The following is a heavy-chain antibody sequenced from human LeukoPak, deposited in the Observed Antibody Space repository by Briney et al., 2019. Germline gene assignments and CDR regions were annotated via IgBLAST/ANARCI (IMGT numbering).Heavy chain of an antibody. CDR2: ITHHGRI. CDR1: GGSISSGSYY. V-gene: IGHV4-39*07. D-gene: IGHD4-17*01. Sequence: SETLSLTCTVSGGSISSGSYYWSWIRQPPGKGLEWIGEITHHGRIHHNPSLKSRVTISIDKSNNQFSLKLTSVTAADTAVYYCAPIYGDYSDFDSWGQGTLVTVSS. CDR3: APIYGDYSDFDS. J-gene: IGHJ4*02.